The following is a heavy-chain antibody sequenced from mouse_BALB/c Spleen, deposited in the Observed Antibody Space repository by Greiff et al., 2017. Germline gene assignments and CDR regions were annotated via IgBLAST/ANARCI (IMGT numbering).Heavy chain of an antibody. D-gene: IGHD2-14*01. Sequence: EVQVVESGGGLVKPGGSLKLSCAASGFTFSDYYMYWVRQTPEKRLEWVATISDGGSYTYYPDSVKGRFTISRDNAKNNLYLQMSSLKSEDTAMYYCARGGVRRVYYFDYWGQGTTLTVSS. CDR1: GFTFSDYY. V-gene: IGHV5-4*02. CDR3: ARGGVRRVYYFDY. CDR2: ISDGGSYT. J-gene: IGHJ2*01.